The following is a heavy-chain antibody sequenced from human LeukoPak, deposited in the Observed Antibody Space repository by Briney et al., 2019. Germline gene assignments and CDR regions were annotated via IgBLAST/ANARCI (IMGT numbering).Heavy chain of an antibody. V-gene: IGHV3-11*01. CDR2: ISSSGSTI. Sequence: PGGSLRLSCAASGFTFSDYYMSWIRQAPGKGLEWVSYISSSGSTIYYADSVKGRFTISRDNSKNTLFLQMNSLRAEDTAVYYCAKVRGDGYIPFDYWGQGTLVTVSS. D-gene: IGHD5-24*01. CDR1: GFTFSDYY. CDR3: AKVRGDGYIPFDY. J-gene: IGHJ4*02.